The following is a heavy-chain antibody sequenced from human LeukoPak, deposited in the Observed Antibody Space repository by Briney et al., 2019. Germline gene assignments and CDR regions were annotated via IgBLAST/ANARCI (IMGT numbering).Heavy chain of an antibody. CDR2: ISGNGGST. CDR1: GFTFSSYA. Sequence: PGGSLRLSCAASGFTFSSYAMSWVRQAPGKGLEWVSGISGNGGSTSYADSVKGRFTISRDNSKNTLYVQMNSLRAGDTAVYYCAKLVTGRPSGYMDVWGKGTTVTVSS. J-gene: IGHJ6*03. V-gene: IGHV3-23*01. D-gene: IGHD6-6*01. CDR3: AKLVTGRPSGYMDV.